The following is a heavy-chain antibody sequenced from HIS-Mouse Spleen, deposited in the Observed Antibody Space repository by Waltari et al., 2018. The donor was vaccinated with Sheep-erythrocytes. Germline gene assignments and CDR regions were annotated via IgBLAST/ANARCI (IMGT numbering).Heavy chain of an antibody. CDR1: GFTFSSYW. J-gene: IGHJ4*02. Sequence: SGFTFSSYWMSWVRQAPGKGLEWVANIKQDGSEKYYVDSVKGRFTISRDNAKNSLYLQMNSLRAEDTAVYYCASAVGYYDFWSGYSGWGYFDYWGQGTLVTVSS. CDR2: IKQDGSEK. CDR3: ASAVGYYDFWSGYSGWGYFDY. D-gene: IGHD3-3*01. V-gene: IGHV3-7*01.